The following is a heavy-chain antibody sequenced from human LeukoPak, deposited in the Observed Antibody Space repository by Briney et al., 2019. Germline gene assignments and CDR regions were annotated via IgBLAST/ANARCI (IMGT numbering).Heavy chain of an antibody. CDR3: AKEAIIASAFDI. CDR1: GFTFDDYA. D-gene: IGHD6-13*01. Sequence: PGGFLRLSCAASGFTFDDYAMHWVRQAPGKGLEWVSGISWNSGSIGYADSVKGRFTIYRDNAKNSLYLQMNSLRAEDMALYYCAKEAIIASAFDIWGQGTMVTVSS. J-gene: IGHJ3*02. V-gene: IGHV3-9*03. CDR2: ISWNSGSI.